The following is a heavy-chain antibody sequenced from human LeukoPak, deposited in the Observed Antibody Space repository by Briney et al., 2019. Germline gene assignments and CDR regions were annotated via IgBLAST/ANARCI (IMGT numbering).Heavy chain of an antibody. CDR1: GGSISSGGYY. CDR3: ARDGKIWAFDI. CDR2: IYYSGST. J-gene: IGHJ3*02. D-gene: IGHD1-26*01. Sequence: PSQTLSLTCTVSGGSISSGGYYWSWIRQHPGKGLEWIGYIYYSGSTYYNPSLKSRVTISVDTSKNQFSLRLSSVTAADTAVYYCARDGKIWAFDIWGQGTMVTVSS. V-gene: IGHV4-31*03.